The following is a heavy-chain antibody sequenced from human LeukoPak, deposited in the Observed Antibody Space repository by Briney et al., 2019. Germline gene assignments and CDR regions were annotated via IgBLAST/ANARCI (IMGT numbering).Heavy chain of an antibody. CDR1: GFDFSSHA. V-gene: IGHV3-23*01. D-gene: IGHD1-26*01. J-gene: IGHJ4*02. Sequence: GGSLRLSCVASGFDFSSHAMTWVRQAPGKGLEWVSSFNDTGSSTYYADSVKGRFTISRDNSKNTLYLQMTNLRAEDTAVYYCAKGKYSGTWYFDCWGQGTLVTVSS. CDR3: AKGKYSGTWYFDC. CDR2: FNDTGSST.